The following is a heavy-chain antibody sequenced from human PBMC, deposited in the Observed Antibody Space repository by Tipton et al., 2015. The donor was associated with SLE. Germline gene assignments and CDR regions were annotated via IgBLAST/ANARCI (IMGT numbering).Heavy chain of an antibody. CDR3: VRVGDVNVVPGRSDRHFDY. Sequence: TLSLTCAVSGGSINSYNWWTWVRQPPGKGLEWIGEIYHSGTTNYNPSLKSRVTISADTSKNLFSLELRSVTAADTALFYCVRVGDVNVVPGRSDRHFDYWGQGILVTVSS. J-gene: IGHJ4*02. CDR1: GGSINSYNW. V-gene: IGHV4-4*02. CDR2: IYHSGTT. D-gene: IGHD2-21*02.